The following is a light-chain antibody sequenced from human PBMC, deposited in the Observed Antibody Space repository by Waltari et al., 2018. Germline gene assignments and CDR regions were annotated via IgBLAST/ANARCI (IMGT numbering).Light chain of an antibody. CDR2: EGS. J-gene: IGLJ2*01. V-gene: IGLV2-23*01. CDR1: SSAVGQYNI. Sequence: QSALTQPASVSGSPGQSITISCTGTSSAVGQYNIFSWYHHHPGQAPKLIIYEGSQRPSGVSDRFSGSKSGNTASLTISGLQAEDEADYYCFSYAGRATGVFGGGTKLTVL. CDR3: FSYAGRATGV.